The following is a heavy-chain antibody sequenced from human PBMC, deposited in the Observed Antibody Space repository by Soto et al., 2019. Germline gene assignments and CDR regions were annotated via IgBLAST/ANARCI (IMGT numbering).Heavy chain of an antibody. CDR2: TSGSGGSP. D-gene: IGHD5-12*01. CDR3: AKDPLSVTVATRFDY. Sequence: GGPLRLSCTASDFTFSSNAMSWVRQAPGKGLEGVSATSGSGGSPYYADSVKGRFTIHRANSKKTPNLQINSLRAEDTTVKNWAKDPLSVTVATRFDYWGQGTLVTVSS. J-gene: IGHJ4*02. V-gene: IGHV3-23*01. CDR1: DFTFSSNA.